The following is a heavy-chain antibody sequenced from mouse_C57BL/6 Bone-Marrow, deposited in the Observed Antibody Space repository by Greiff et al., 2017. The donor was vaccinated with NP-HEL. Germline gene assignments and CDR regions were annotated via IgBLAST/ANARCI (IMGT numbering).Heavy chain of an antibody. Sequence: EVQLVESGGGLVKPGGSLKLSCAASGFTFSDYGMHWVRQAPEKGLEWVAYISSGSSTIYYADTVKGRFTISRDNAKNTLFLQMTSLRSEDTAMYYCARTYYDTSPFDYWGQGTTLTVSS. CDR1: GFTFSDYG. CDR3: ARTYYDTSPFDY. CDR2: ISSGSSTI. V-gene: IGHV5-17*01. J-gene: IGHJ2*01. D-gene: IGHD2-4*01.